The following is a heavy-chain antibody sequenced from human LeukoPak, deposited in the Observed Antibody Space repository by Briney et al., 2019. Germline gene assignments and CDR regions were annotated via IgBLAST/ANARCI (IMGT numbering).Heavy chain of an antibody. CDR3: VKGAPMDY. J-gene: IGHJ4*02. CDR2: INSDGDT. Sequence: GGSLRLSCAASGVSFSSDWMYWVRQAPGKGLVWVSRINSDGDTDYADAVKGRFTIFRDNAKNTLYLQMNSLRAEDTAVYHCVKGAPMDYWGQGTLVTVSS. V-gene: IGHV3-74*01. CDR1: GVSFSSDW.